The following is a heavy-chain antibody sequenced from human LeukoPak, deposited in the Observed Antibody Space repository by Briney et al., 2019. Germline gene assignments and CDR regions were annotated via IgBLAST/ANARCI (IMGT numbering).Heavy chain of an antibody. Sequence: GGSLRLSCAASGFTFSSYAMHWVRQAPGKGLEWVAVISYGGSNKYYADSVKGRFTISRDNSKNTLYLQMNSLRAEDTAVYYCARVGVAWDIVVVPAAGYFQHWGQGTLVTVSS. CDR3: ARVGVAWDIVVVPAAGYFQH. V-gene: IGHV3-30*04. J-gene: IGHJ1*01. CDR2: ISYGGSNK. D-gene: IGHD2-2*01. CDR1: GFTFSSYA.